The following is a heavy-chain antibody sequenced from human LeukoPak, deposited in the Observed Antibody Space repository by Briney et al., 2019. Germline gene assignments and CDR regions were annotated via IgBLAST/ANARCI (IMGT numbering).Heavy chain of an antibody. V-gene: IGHV4-34*01. CDR2: INHSGST. Sequence: SETLSLTCAVYGGSFSGYYWSWIRQPPGKGLEWIGKINHSGSTNYNPSLKSRVTISVDTSKNQFSLKLSSVTAADTAVYYCARQRARPYYFDYWGQGTLVTVSS. D-gene: IGHD6-6*01. CDR1: GGSFSGYY. J-gene: IGHJ4*02. CDR3: ARQRARPYYFDY.